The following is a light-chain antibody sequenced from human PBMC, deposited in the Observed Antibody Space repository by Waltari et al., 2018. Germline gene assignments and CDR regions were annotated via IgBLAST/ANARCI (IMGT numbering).Light chain of an antibody. CDR1: SLRTSY. CDR2: GKD. Sequence: SSELTQDPAVSVALGQTARFTCQGDSLRTSYASWYQLKPGQAPVLVIYGKDKRPSGSPDRISGYSSGTTSSLTITGAQAEDEADYYCSSRNGRANQVVFAGGTKVTVL. V-gene: IGLV3-19*01. CDR3: SSRNGRANQVV. J-gene: IGLJ3*02.